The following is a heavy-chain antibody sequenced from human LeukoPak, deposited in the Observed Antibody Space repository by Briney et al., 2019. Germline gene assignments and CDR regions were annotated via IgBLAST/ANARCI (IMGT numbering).Heavy chain of an antibody. Sequence: GGSLRLSCAASGFTFSNYYVSWIRQAPGKGLEWISYISSSSSTIYYADSVKGRFTMSRDNAKNSLYLQMNSLRAEDTAIYFCARRRDYFGYWGQGTLVTVSS. CDR1: GFTFSNYY. CDR2: ISSSSSTI. V-gene: IGHV3-11*01. J-gene: IGHJ4*02. CDR3: ARRRDYFGY.